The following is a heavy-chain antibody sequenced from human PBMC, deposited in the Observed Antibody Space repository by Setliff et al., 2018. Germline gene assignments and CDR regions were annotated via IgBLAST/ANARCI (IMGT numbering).Heavy chain of an antibody. CDR3: ARIAGTVAN. V-gene: IGHV3-33*01. D-gene: IGHD1-20*01. J-gene: IGHJ4*02. Sequence: PGGSLRLSCEATGFTFSTFAIHWVRQAPGKGLEWLALIWFDGSNEYYEDSLKGRFTISRDNSKNMAYLEMNRLRAEDTAVYYCARIAGTVANWGQGTLVTVSS. CDR2: IWFDGSNE. CDR1: GFTFSTFA.